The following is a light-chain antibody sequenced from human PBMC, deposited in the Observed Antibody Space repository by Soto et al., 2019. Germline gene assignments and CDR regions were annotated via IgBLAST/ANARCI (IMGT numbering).Light chain of an antibody. CDR1: KIGSQS. V-gene: IGLV3-21*02. CDR3: QVWDSGSRHWV. CDR2: DDS. J-gene: IGLJ3*02. Sequence: SYELTKQHSGSVAPGQTATITCGGNKIGSQSVHWYQQKPAQAPVLVVYDDSDRPSGIPERFSGSNSGDTATLAIRRVEAGDEADFYCQVWDSGSRHWVFGGGTKVTVL.